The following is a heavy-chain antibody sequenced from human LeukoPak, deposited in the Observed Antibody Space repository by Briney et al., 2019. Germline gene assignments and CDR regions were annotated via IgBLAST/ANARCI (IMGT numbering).Heavy chain of an antibody. CDR2: THHTGNT. D-gene: IGHD3-10*01. V-gene: IGHV4-31*03. J-gene: IGHJ4*02. CDR1: GASISSNDQY. CDR3: ATYGGVRGLSFDY. Sequence: SETLSLTCTVSGASISSNDQYWSWIRQHPGKGLEWMGYTHHTGNTYYNPSLKSRLTISVDTSRNQFYLKLSSVTAADTAVYYCATYGGVRGLSFDYWGQGTLVTVSS.